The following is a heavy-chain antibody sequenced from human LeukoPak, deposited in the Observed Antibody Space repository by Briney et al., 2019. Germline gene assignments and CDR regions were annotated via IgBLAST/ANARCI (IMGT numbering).Heavy chain of an antibody. CDR1: GGSISSSYYY. CDR2: IYYSGST. V-gene: IGHV4-39*07. J-gene: IGHJ4*02. Sequence: SETLSLTCTVSGGSISSSYYYWGWIRQPPGKELEWIGSIYYSGSTNYNPSLKSRVTTSVDTSKNQFSLKLSSVTAADTAVYYCARADYDYVWGSYYFDYWGQGTLVTVSS. CDR3: ARADYDYVWGSYYFDY. D-gene: IGHD3-16*01.